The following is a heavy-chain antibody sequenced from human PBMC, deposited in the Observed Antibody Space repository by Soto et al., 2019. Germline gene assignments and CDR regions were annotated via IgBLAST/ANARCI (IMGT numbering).Heavy chain of an antibody. CDR1: GGSISSGGYY. Sequence: SETLSLTCTVSGGSISSGGYYWSWIRQHPGKGLEWIGYIYYSGSTYYNPSLKSRVTISVDTSKNQFSLKLSSVTAADTAVYYCARDKGLGGYGFDPWGQGTLVTVSS. J-gene: IGHJ5*02. V-gene: IGHV4-31*03. CDR2: IYYSGST. CDR3: ARDKGLGGYGFDP. D-gene: IGHD5-18*01.